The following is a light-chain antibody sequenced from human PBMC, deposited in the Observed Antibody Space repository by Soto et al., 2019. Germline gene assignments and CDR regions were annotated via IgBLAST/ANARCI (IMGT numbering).Light chain of an antibody. Sequence: EIVLTQSPGTLSLSPGERATLSCRASQSVSSNYLAWYQQKPGQTPRLLIYGASSRATGIPDRFSGSGSGTDFTLTISRLEPEDSAVYYCQQYGSSPLFGQGTRLEIK. V-gene: IGKV3-20*01. CDR2: GAS. J-gene: IGKJ5*01. CDR1: QSVSSNY. CDR3: QQYGSSPL.